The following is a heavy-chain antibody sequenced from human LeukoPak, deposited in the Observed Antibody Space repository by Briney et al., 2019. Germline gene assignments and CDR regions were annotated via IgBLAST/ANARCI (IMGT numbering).Heavy chain of an antibody. CDR3: ARGTREQQLGIDN. Sequence: PSQTLSPTCAIKNGSTLVYYCSWIRQHPQQGQERIGEINHSGSSNYNPSLKSRVTISVDTSKNHFSLKLISVTAADTAVYYCARGTREQQLGIDNWGQGTLVTVSS. CDR1: NGSTLVYY. CDR2: INHSGSS. V-gene: IGHV4-34*01. J-gene: IGHJ4*02. D-gene: IGHD6-13*01.